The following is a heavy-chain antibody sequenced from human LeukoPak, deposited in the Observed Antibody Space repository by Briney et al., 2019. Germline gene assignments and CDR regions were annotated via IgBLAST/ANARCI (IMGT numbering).Heavy chain of an antibody. CDR3: AKDSVKVTTIRRVPHYMDV. D-gene: IGHD5-12*01. Sequence: GGSLRLSCAASGFTFSNYWMSWVRQAPGKGLEWVANIKQDRSEKYYVDSVKGRFTISRDNAKNSLYLQMNSLRAEDTAVYYCAKDSVKVTTIRRVPHYMDVWGKGTTVTISS. CDR1: GFTFSNYW. CDR2: IKQDRSEK. J-gene: IGHJ6*03. V-gene: IGHV3-7*01.